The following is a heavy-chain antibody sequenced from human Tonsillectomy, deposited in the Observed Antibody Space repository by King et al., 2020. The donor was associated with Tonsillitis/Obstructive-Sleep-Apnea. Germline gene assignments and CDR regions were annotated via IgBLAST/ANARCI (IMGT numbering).Heavy chain of an antibody. Sequence: LQLQESGPGLVKPSETLSLTCTVSGGSISSSSYYWGWIRQPPGKGLEWIGSIYYSGSTYYNPSLKSRVTISVDTSKNQFSLKLSSVTAADTAVYYCARHGPYYDFWSGYRYYFDYWGQGTLVTVSS. CDR1: GGSISSSSYY. CDR2: IYYSGST. D-gene: IGHD3-3*01. V-gene: IGHV4-39*01. CDR3: ARHGPYYDFWSGYRYYFDY. J-gene: IGHJ4*02.